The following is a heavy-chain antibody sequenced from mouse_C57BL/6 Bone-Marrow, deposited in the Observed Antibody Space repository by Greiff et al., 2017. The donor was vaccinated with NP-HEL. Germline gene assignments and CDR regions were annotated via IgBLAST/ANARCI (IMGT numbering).Heavy chain of an antibody. Sequence: VQLQQSGAELVKPGASVKLSCKASGYTFTEYTIHWVKQRSGQGLEWIGWFYPGSGSIKYNEKFKDKATLTADKSSCTVYMELSRVTSEDSAVYFCARHEAPLYYGSSFYYFDYWGQGTTLTVSS. CDR2: FYPGSGSI. D-gene: IGHD1-1*01. J-gene: IGHJ2*01. V-gene: IGHV1-62-2*01. CDR1: GYTFTEYT. CDR3: ARHEAPLYYGSSFYYFDY.